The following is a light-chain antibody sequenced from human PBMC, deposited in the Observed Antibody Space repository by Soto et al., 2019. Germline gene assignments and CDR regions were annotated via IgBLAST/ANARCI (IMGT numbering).Light chain of an antibody. CDR1: QSITTY. Sequence: DIQMPQSPSSLSASIGDRVTITCRASQSITTYLNWYQQKPGKAPNLLIHAAFSLQSGVPSRFSGSGSGTDFTLTISSLQPEDFATDYCQQSYSTPYTFGQGTKLEI. J-gene: IGKJ2*01. V-gene: IGKV1-39*01. CDR2: AAF. CDR3: QQSYSTPYT.